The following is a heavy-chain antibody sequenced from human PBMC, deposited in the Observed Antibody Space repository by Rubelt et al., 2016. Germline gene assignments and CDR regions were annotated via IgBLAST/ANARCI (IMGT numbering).Heavy chain of an antibody. Sequence: QFQLVQSGAEVTKPGSSVKVSCKASGGTFSSYAISWVRQPPGQGLGWLGGIIPHFGTANYAQTFQGSAKVTADESTSTADMELSSLRSEDTSVYYCVSDIWGSLGNWGQGTLVTVSS. CDR2: IIPHFGTA. J-gene: IGHJ4*02. D-gene: IGHD7-27*01. CDR1: GGTFSSYA. V-gene: IGHV1-69*12. CDR3: VSDIWGSLGN.